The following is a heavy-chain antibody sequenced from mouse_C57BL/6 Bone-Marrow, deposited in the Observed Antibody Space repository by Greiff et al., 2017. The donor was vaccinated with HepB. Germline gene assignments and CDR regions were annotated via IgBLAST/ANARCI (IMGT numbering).Heavy chain of an antibody. Sequence: EVKLMESGGGLVQPGGSMKLSCAASGFTFSDDWMDWVRQSPEKGLEWVAEIRNKANNTATYYAESVKGRFTISRDDSKSSVYLQMNSLRAEDTGIYYCTRLGYSNYGDYWGQGTTLTVSS. CDR1: GFTFSDDW. CDR2: IRNKANNTAT. J-gene: IGHJ2*01. D-gene: IGHD2-5*01. V-gene: IGHV6-6*01. CDR3: TRLGYSNYGDY.